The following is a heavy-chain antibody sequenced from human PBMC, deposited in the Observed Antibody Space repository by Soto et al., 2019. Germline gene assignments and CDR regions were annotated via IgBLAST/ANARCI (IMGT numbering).Heavy chain of an antibody. Sequence: SSETLSLTCAVSGYAIGSSIWWSWIRQPPGKGLEWIGEINHSGSTNYNPSLKSRVTISVDTSKNQFSLKLSSVTAADTAVYYCARGRPIFGVVIQPSYYFDYWGQGTLVTVSS. J-gene: IGHJ4*02. CDR3: ARGRPIFGVVIQPSYYFDY. D-gene: IGHD3-3*01. CDR2: INHSGST. CDR1: GYAIGSSIW. V-gene: IGHV4-4*02.